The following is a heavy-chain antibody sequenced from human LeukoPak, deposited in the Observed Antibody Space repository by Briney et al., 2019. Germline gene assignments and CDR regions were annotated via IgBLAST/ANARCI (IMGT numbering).Heavy chain of an antibody. CDR3: ASTIRFLEDKYMDV. Sequence: GGSLRLSCAASGFTFSSYSMNWVRQAPGKGLEWVSSISSSSSYIYYADSVKGRFTISRDNAKNSLYLQMNSLRAEDTAVYYCASTIRFLEDKYMDVWGKGTTVTVSS. CDR1: GFTFSSYS. CDR2: ISSSSSYI. V-gene: IGHV3-21*01. J-gene: IGHJ6*03. D-gene: IGHD3-3*01.